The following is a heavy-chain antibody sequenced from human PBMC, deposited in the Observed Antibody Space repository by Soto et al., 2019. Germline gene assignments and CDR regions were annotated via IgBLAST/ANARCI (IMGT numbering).Heavy chain of an antibody. Sequence: SGPKLVNHTQTLTLTCTFSGFSLSTSGVGVGWIRQPPGKALEWLALIYWNDDKRYSPSLKSRLTITKDTSKNQVVLTMTNMDPVDTATYYCAHRYYDFWSGYYGMDVWGQGTTVTVSS. CDR1: GFSLSTSGVG. CDR2: IYWNDDK. D-gene: IGHD3-3*01. J-gene: IGHJ6*02. CDR3: AHRYYDFWSGYYGMDV. V-gene: IGHV2-5*01.